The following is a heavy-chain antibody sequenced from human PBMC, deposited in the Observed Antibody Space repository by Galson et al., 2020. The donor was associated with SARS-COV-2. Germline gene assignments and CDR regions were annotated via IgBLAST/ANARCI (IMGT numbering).Heavy chain of an antibody. V-gene: IGHV1-69*06. CDR1: GGTLRNYV. D-gene: IGHD2-2*01. J-gene: IGHJ6*02. Sequence: SVNVSCKASGGTLRNYVFSWVRQAPGQGLEWMGGIIPVFDTVNYAQKFQGRVTITADKSTSTAYLELSSLRSEDTAVYYCARKEAIVVVAGIGGRDYYYGLDVWGQGTTVTVPS. CDR3: ARKEAIVVVAGIGGRDYYYGLDV. CDR2: IIPVFDTV.